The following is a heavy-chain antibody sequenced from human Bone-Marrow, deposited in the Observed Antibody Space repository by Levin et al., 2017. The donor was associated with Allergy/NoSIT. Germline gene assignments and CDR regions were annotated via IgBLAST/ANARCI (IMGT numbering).Heavy chain of an antibody. V-gene: IGHV3-23*01. CDR1: GFTFSNYA. D-gene: IGHD3-3*01. CDR3: AKSADDNFWSGYSDY. Sequence: ETLSLTCAASGFTFSNYAMSWVRQAPGKGLEWVSAIGGSGSNAYYADSVEGRFTISRDNSKDTLYLQMNSLRAEDTAVYYCAKSADDNFWSGYSDYWGQGTLVTVSS. CDR2: IGGSGSNA. J-gene: IGHJ4*02.